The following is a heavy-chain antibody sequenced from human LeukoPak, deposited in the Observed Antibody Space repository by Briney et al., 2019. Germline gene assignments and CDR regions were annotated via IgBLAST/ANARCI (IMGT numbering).Heavy chain of an antibody. CDR3: ARDGQYSSSSDWFDP. J-gene: IGHJ5*02. Sequence: ASVKVSCKASGYIFTTYYMHWVRRAPGQGLEWMGWINPYSGGTNYAQKFQGRVTMTRDTSISTAYMELSRLISDDTAVYYCARDGQYSSSSDWFDPWGQGTLVTVSS. V-gene: IGHV1-2*02. D-gene: IGHD6-13*01. CDR2: INPYSGGT. CDR1: GYIFTTYY.